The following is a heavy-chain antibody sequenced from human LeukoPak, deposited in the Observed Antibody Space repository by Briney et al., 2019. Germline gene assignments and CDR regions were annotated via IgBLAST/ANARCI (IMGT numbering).Heavy chain of an antibody. V-gene: IGHV3-21*01. D-gene: IGHD3-10*01. CDR3: ATQWFGELLPDY. CDR2: ISGTSGYI. J-gene: IGHJ4*02. Sequence: PGGSLRLSCAASGFTFSTYYMNWVRQAPGKGLEWVSSISGTSGYIYYADSVKGRFTISRDNAKNSLYLQMNSLRAEDTAVYYCATQWFGELLPDYWGQGTLVTVSS. CDR1: GFTFSTYY.